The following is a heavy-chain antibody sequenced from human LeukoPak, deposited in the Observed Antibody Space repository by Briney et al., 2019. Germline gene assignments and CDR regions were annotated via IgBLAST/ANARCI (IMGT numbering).Heavy chain of an antibody. J-gene: IGHJ3*02. D-gene: IGHD2-15*01. CDR3: AKSQLAYCSGGSCFDAFDI. V-gene: IGHV3-30*02. CDR1: GFTFSNYG. Sequence: PGGSLRLSCVASGFTFSNYGIYWVRQAPGKGLEWVAFIRYEGGDKYYADSVRGRFTISRDNSKNTLYLQMNSLRAEDTAVYYCAKSQLAYCSGGSCFDAFDIWGQGTMVTVSS. CDR2: IRYEGGDK.